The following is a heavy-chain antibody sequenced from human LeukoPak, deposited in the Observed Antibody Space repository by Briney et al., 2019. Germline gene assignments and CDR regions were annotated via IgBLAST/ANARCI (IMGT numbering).Heavy chain of an antibody. CDR2: INHSGST. V-gene: IGHV4-34*01. Sequence: SETLSLTCAVYGGSLSGYYWSWIRQPPGKGLEWIGEINHSGSTNYNPSLKSRVTISVDTSKNQFSLKLSSVTAADTAVYYCAREFAVAARGYYYYYMDVWGKGTTVTVSS. D-gene: IGHD6-19*01. CDR3: AREFAVAARGYYYYYMDV. J-gene: IGHJ6*03. CDR1: GGSLSGYY.